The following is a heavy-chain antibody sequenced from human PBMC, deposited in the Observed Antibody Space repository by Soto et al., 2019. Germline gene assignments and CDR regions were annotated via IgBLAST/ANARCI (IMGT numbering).Heavy chain of an antibody. Sequence: GSLKISCKGSGYSFTSYWISWVRQMPGKGLEWMGRIDPSDSYTNYSPSFQGHVTISADKSISTAYLQWSSLKASDTAMYYCARLARPDCSGGSCYFPYYYYYYGMDVWGQGTTVTVSS. CDR2: IDPSDSYT. D-gene: IGHD2-15*01. J-gene: IGHJ6*02. V-gene: IGHV5-10-1*01. CDR1: GYSFTSYW. CDR3: ARLARPDCSGGSCYFPYYYYYYGMDV.